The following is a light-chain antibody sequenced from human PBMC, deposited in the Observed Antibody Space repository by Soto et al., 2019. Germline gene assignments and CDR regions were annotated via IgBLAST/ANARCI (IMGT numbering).Light chain of an antibody. CDR1: QSVSSY. V-gene: IGKV3-11*01. CDR2: DAS. CDR3: QHSNNWPLT. J-gene: IGKJ4*01. Sequence: DIVLTQSPAPLPLSPGERATLSCRASQSVSSYLAWYQPKPGQAPRPPIYDASNRDTGSPARFSGSGSGTDVALTISSRVPVDFAVYYCQHSNNWPLTSGGGTTADI.